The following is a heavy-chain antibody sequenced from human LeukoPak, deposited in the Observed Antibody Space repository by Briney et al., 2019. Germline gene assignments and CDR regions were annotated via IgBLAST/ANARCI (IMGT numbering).Heavy chain of an antibody. CDR2: IKPSGST. J-gene: IGHJ6*02. V-gene: IGHV1-46*01. CDR1: GNTFTSDH. Sequence: PGASVKVSCKASGNTFTSDHIHWVRQAPGQGLEWMGIIKPSGSTSYARKFQGRVTMTRDTSTSTVYMEVSSLSSEDTALYYCATHAGTTVGTPNKASMDVWGQGTTVTVFS. CDR3: ATHAGTTVGTPNKASMDV. D-gene: IGHD4-23*01.